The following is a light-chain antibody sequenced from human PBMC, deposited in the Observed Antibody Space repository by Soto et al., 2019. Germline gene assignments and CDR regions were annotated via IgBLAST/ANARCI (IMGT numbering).Light chain of an antibody. Sequence: QSVRTQPPSVSEAPRQRVTISCSGSSSNIGNNAVNWYQQLPGKAPKLLIYYDDLLPSGVSDRFSGSKSGTSASLAISGLQSEDEADYYCAAWDDSLNGLVFGTGTKVTVL. CDR1: SSNIGNNA. CDR3: AAWDDSLNGLV. CDR2: YDD. V-gene: IGLV1-36*01. J-gene: IGLJ1*01.